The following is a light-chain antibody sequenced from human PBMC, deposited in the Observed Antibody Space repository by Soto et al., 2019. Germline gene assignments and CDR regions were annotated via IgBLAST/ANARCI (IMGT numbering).Light chain of an antibody. Sequence: EIVVTQSPGTLSLSPGERATLSCRASQSVSSSYLAWYQQKPGQAPRLLIYGASSRATGIPARFSGSGSGTDFTLTISRLEPEDFAVYYCQQYGSSPLTFGGGTKVEIK. CDR1: QSVSSSY. CDR3: QQYGSSPLT. V-gene: IGKV3-20*01. CDR2: GAS. J-gene: IGKJ4*01.